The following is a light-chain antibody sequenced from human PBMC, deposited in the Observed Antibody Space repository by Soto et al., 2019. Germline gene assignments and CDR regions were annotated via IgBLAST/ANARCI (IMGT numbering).Light chain of an antibody. J-gene: IGLJ2*01. CDR3: VIYVGSGISV. CDR2: NTN. CDR1: SASVSTNSS. V-gene: IGLV8-61*01. Sequence: QTVVIQEPSFSVSPGGTVTLTCGLNSASVSTNSSPSWYQQTPGQDPRTLLYNTNTRSSGVPDRFTGSILGDKAALTITGAQADDESHYYCVIYVGSGISVFGGGTKVTVL.